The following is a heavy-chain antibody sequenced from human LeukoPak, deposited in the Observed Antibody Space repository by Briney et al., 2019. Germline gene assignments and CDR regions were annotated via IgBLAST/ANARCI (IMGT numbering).Heavy chain of an antibody. D-gene: IGHD3-9*01. V-gene: IGHV3-30*02. CDR3: ATTEADYDILTGYERGFDY. J-gene: IGHJ4*02. Sequence: GGSLRLSCATSGFTFSSYGMHWVRQAPGKGLEWVAFIRYDGSNKYYADSVKGRFTISRDNSKNTLYLQMNSLRAEDTAVYYCATTEADYDILTGYERGFDYWGRGTLVTVSS. CDR2: IRYDGSNK. CDR1: GFTFSSYG.